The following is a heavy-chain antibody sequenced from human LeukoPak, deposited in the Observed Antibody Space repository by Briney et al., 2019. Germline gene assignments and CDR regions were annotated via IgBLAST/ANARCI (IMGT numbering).Heavy chain of an antibody. D-gene: IGHD3-16*01. J-gene: IGHJ6*02. CDR1: EFTFSSYS. CDR3: ARIPGGYYYGMDV. CDR2: ITNSGNSK. Sequence: GGSLRLSCAASEFTFSSYSMNWVRQAPGKGLEWVSYITNSGNSKSYADSVKGRFTISRDNAKNSLYLQMNSLRDEDTAVYYCARIPGGYYYGMDVWGQGTTVTVSS. V-gene: IGHV3-48*02.